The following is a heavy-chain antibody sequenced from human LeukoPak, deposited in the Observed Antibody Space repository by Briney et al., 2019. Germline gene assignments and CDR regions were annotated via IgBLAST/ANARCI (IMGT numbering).Heavy chain of an antibody. CDR2: IIPIFGTA. D-gene: IGHD3-22*01. V-gene: IGHV1-69*13. Sequence: GASVKVSCKASGGTFSSYAISWVRQAPGQGLEWMGGIIPIFGTANYAQKFQGRVTITADESTSTAYMELSSLRSEDTAVYYCARDSGYYDSSGYYRQRYWFDPWGQGTLVTVSS. CDR1: GGTFSSYA. CDR3: ARDSGYYDSSGYYRQRYWFDP. J-gene: IGHJ5*02.